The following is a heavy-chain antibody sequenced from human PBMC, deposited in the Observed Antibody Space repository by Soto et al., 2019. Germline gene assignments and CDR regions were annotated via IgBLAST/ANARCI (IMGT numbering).Heavy chain of an antibody. D-gene: IGHD5-18*01. V-gene: IGHV4-59*01. CDR2: ISYTVDA. J-gene: IGHJ4*02. CDR3: VGSLMSRAMESFDY. Sequence: HVQLQESGPGLVKPSEPLSLTCSVSAGSISRYYWGWVRQSPGEVLEWIAHISYTVDASYNPSLKSRVTISLDTSKNQIALSLMSVTAADTAVSYCVGSLMSRAMESFDYWGQGTLVTVTS. CDR1: AGSISRYY.